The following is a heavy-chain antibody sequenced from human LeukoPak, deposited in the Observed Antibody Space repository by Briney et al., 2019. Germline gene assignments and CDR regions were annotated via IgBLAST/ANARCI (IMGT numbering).Heavy chain of an antibody. D-gene: IGHD6-13*01. CDR1: GGSISSYY. CDR2: IYYSGST. J-gene: IGHJ3*02. V-gene: IGHV4-59*01. Sequence: PSETLSLTCTVSGGSISSYYWSWIRQPPGKGLEWIGYIYYSGSTNYNPSLKSRVTISVDTSKNQFSLKLSSVTAADTAVYYCAKVESSWSPDAFDIWGQGTMVTVSS. CDR3: AKVESSWSPDAFDI.